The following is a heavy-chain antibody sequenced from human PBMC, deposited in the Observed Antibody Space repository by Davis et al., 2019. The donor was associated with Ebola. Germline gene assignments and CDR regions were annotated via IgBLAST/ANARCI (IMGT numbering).Heavy chain of an antibody. Sequence: GESLKISCEASGFIFSTFGMHWVRQAPGEGLEWVAFIRYDGSYKQYADSVKGRFTISRDNSKNSLYLQMNTLKNEDTAVYYCAKDPEKWLQTSEYFQHWGQGTLVTVSS. V-gene: IGHV3-30*02. CDR2: IRYDGSYK. CDR1: GFIFSTFG. J-gene: IGHJ1*01. CDR3: AKDPEKWLQTSEYFQH. D-gene: IGHD6-19*01.